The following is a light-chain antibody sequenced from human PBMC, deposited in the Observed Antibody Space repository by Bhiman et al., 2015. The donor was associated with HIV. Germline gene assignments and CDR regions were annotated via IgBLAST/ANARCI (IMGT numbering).Light chain of an antibody. CDR1: SGSIASNY. Sequence: QSVSESPGKTVTISCTRSSGSIASNYVQWYQQRPGSSPTTVIYEDYQRPSGVPDRFSGSIDSSSNSASLTISGLKTEDEADYYCQSYDSTTSWVFGGGTKLTVL. J-gene: IGLJ3*02. CDR3: QSYDSTTSWV. V-gene: IGLV6-57*01. CDR2: EDY.